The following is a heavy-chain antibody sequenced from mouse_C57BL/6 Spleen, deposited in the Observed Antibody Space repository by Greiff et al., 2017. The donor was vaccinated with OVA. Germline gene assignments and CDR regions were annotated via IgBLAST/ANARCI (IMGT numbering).Heavy chain of an antibody. V-gene: IGHV1-69*01. CDR1: GYTFTSYW. J-gene: IGHJ2*01. Sequence: QVQLQQPGAELVMPGASVKLSCKASGYTFTSYWLHWVKQRPGHGLEWIGEIDPSDSYTNYNQKFKGKSTLTVDKSSSTAYMQLSSLTSEDSAVYYGARGGVLGRPGDYWGQGTTLTVSS. D-gene: IGHD4-1*01. CDR3: ARGGVLGRPGDY. CDR2: IDPSDSYT.